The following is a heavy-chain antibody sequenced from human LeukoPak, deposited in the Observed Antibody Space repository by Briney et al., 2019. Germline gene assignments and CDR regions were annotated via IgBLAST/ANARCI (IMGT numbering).Heavy chain of an antibody. CDR3: ARQAGSGLFILP. CDR2: IYYSGNT. J-gene: IGHJ4*02. Sequence: PSETLSLTCTVSGVSISSSNSYWGWIRQPPGKGLEWIGSIYYSGNTYYNASLKSQVSISIDTSKNQFSLRLTSVTAADTAVYYCARQAGSGLFILPGGQGTLVTVSS. CDR1: GVSISSSNSY. D-gene: IGHD3/OR15-3a*01. V-gene: IGHV4-39*01.